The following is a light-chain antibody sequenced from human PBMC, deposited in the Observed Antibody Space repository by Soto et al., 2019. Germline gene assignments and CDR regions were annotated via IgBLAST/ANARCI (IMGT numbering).Light chain of an antibody. CDR1: SGDIGSYNR. J-gene: IGLJ1*01. V-gene: IGLV2-14*01. Sequence: QSALTQPASVSGSPGQSITISCTGTSGDIGSYNRVSWYQQHPGKAPKLIIYEVTDRPSGVSNRFSGSKSGNTASLTLSGLQAEDEAEYFCSSYTNITTRACVFGTGTKLTVL. CDR3: SSYTNITTRACV. CDR2: EVT.